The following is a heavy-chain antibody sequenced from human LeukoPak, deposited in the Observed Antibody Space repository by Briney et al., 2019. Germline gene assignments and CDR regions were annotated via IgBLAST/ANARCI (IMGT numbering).Heavy chain of an antibody. CDR3: ARERGGTMVRGVNDAFDI. Sequence: GGSLRLSCAASGFTFSSYWMSWVRQAPGKGLEWVANIKQDGSEKYYVDSVKGRFTISRGNAKNSLYLQMNSLRAEDTAVYYCARERGGTMVRGVNDAFDIWGQGTMVTVSS. J-gene: IGHJ3*02. V-gene: IGHV3-7*03. D-gene: IGHD3-10*01. CDR2: IKQDGSEK. CDR1: GFTFSSYW.